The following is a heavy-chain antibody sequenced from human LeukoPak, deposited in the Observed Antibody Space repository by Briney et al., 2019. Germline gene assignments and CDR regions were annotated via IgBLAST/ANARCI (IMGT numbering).Heavy chain of an antibody. D-gene: IGHD4-11*01. Sequence: NPSETLSLTCTVSDGSISSYHWSWIRQPPGKGLEWIGYIYYSGSTNYNPSLKSRVTISVDTSKNQFSLKLSSVTAADTAVYYCARDPYMYYFDYWGQGTLVTVSS. CDR1: DGSISSYH. J-gene: IGHJ4*02. CDR3: ARDPYMYYFDY. CDR2: IYYSGST. V-gene: IGHV4-59*01.